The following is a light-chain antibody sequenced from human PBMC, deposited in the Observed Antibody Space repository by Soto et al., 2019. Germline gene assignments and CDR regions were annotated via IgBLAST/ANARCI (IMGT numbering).Light chain of an antibody. CDR2: YDD. J-gene: IGLJ3*02. CDR3: AAWDDSLNGPV. CDR1: SSNIGNNA. Sequence: QSVLTQPPSVSEAPRQRVTISCSGSSSNIGNNAVHWYQQLPGKAPKLLIFYDDLLPSGVSDRLSGFKSGTSASLAISGLQSEDEADYYCAAWDDSLNGPVFGGGTQLTVL. V-gene: IGLV1-36*01.